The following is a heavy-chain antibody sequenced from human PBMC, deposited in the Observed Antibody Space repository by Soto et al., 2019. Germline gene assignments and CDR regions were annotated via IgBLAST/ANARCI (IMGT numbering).Heavy chain of an antibody. CDR1: GGSITTGGYY. J-gene: IGHJ4*02. D-gene: IGHD2-15*01. CDR3: VRTKCSGGSCYSWSLDY. V-gene: IGHV4-31*03. CDR2: RYYSEST. Sequence: SETLSLTCTVSGGSITTGGYYWSWIRQLPGKGLEWIGHRYYSESTYYNPSLKGRASISLDTSKNQFSLKLSFVTAADTAMYYCVRTKCSGGSCYSWSLDYWGQGTPVTVSS.